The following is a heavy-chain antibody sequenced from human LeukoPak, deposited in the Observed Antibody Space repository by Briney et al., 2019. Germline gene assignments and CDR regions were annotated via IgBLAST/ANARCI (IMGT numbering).Heavy chain of an antibody. Sequence: SETLSLTCTVSGYSISSGYYWGWIRQPPGKGLEWIGSIHHSGSTYYNPSVKSRVTISVDTSKNQFSLKVNSVTAADTAVYYCARSRVLLDYFDYWGQGTLVTVSS. CDR2: IHHSGST. CDR3: ARSRVLLDYFDY. J-gene: IGHJ4*02. CDR1: GYSISSGYY. D-gene: IGHD3-3*01. V-gene: IGHV4-38-2*02.